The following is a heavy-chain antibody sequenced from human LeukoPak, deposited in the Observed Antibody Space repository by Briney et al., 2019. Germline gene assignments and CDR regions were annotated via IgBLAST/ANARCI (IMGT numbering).Heavy chain of an antibody. D-gene: IGHD5-12*01. Sequence: GGSLRLSCAASGFTFSDYYMSWIRQAPGKGLEWVSYISSSGSTIYYADSVKGRFTISRDNAKNSLYLQMNSLRAEDTAVYYCAKGDEATIDSPIDYWGQGTLVTVSS. V-gene: IGHV3-11*04. CDR3: AKGDEATIDSPIDY. CDR2: ISSSGSTI. J-gene: IGHJ4*02. CDR1: GFTFSDYY.